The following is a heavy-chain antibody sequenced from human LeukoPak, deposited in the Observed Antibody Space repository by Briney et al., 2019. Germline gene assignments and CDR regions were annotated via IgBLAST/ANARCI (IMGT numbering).Heavy chain of an antibody. Sequence: WGSLRLSCAASGVTFNTYGRHWLRQAPGKGLEWVAVIWSDGTHKYYSDFVKGRFTISRDNSKSPLYLEMNSLRVEDTAVYYCAKSNSESQTTVGNWGQGTLVTVSS. D-gene: IGHD1-26*01. V-gene: IGHV3-33*06. CDR2: IWSDGTHK. CDR1: GVTFNTYG. J-gene: IGHJ4*02. CDR3: AKSNSESQTTVGN.